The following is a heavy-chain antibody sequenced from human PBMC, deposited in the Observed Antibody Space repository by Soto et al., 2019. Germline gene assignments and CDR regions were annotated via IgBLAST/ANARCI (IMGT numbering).Heavy chain of an antibody. CDR3: AKIVHIFTPQPFDY. D-gene: IGHD5-12*01. V-gene: IGHV3-53*01. CDR1: GFTISNNY. CDR2: IYSIGPT. Sequence: GGSLRLSCAASGFTISNNYMNWVRQAPGKGLEWVSVIYSIGPTYYADSVKGRFTISRDNSKNTLYLQMNSLRAEDTAVYYCAKIVHIFTPQPFDYWGQGTLVTVSS. J-gene: IGHJ4*02.